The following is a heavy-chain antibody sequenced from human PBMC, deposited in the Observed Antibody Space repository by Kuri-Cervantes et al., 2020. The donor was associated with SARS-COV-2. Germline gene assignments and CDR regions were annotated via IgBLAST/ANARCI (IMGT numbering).Heavy chain of an antibody. CDR2: ISSSSSYI. J-gene: IGHJ3*02. V-gene: IGHV3-21*01. D-gene: IGHD1-26*01. CDR3: ARDKWELGAFDI. Sequence: GGSLRLSCAASGFTFSSYSMSWVRQAPGKGLEWVSSISSSSSYIYYADSVKGRFTISRDNAKNSLYLQMNSLRAEDTAVYYCARDKWELGAFDIWGQGTMVTVSS. CDR1: GFTFSSYS.